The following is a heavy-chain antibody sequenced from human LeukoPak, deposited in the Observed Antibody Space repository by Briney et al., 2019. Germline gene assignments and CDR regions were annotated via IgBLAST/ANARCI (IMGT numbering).Heavy chain of an antibody. CDR1: GGSFSGYY. D-gene: IGHD3-9*01. CDR2: INHSGNT. J-gene: IGHJ4*02. CDR3: TRLVYYDILSGYVLDY. Sequence: PSETLSLTCAVYGGSFSGYYWNWIRQPPGKGLEWSGEINHSGNTNYNPSLKSRVSISVDTSKNQFSQKMSSVTAADTAVYYCTRLVYYDILSGYVLDYWGQGTLVTVSS. V-gene: IGHV4-34*01.